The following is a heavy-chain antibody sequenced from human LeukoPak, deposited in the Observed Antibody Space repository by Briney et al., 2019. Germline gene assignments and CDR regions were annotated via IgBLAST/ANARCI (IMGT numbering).Heavy chain of an antibody. CDR2: IKQDGSEK. Sequence: PGGSLRLSCATSGFTFSTYWMSWVRQAPGKGLEWVANIKQDGSEKYYVGSVKGRFTISRDNAKNSLYLQMNSLRAEDTAVYYCANVHGFDYWGQGTLVTVSS. CDR1: GFTFSTYW. CDR3: ANVHGFDY. J-gene: IGHJ4*02. V-gene: IGHV3-7*01.